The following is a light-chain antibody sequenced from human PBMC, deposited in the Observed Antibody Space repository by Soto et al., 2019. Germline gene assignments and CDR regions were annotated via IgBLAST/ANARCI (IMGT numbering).Light chain of an antibody. CDR2: WAS. V-gene: IGKV4-1*01. CDR3: QQYYSNPQT. CDR1: QSVLYSSNNMNY. Sequence: DVVMTQSPDSLAVSLGERATINCKSSQSVLYSSNNMNYLAWYQQRPGQPPKLLIYWASTRESGVPDRFSGSGSGTDFTLTISSLQAEDVAVYYCQQYYSNPQTFGQGTKVEIK. J-gene: IGKJ1*01.